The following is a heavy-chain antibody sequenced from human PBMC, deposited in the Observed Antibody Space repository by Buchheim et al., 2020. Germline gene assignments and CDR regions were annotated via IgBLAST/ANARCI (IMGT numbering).Heavy chain of an antibody. J-gene: IGHJ4*02. CDR2: ISSSGSTI. V-gene: IGHV3-48*03. D-gene: IGHD3-16*02. CDR1: GFTFSSYA. CDR3: ARVGYDYVWRSYRPANRGYFDY. Sequence: EVQLLESGGGLVQPGGSLRLSCAASGFTFSSYAMSWVRQAPGKGLEWVSYISSSGSTIYYADSVKGRFTISRDNAKNSLSLQMNSLRAEDTAVYYCARVGYDYVWRSYRPANRGYFDYWGQGNL.